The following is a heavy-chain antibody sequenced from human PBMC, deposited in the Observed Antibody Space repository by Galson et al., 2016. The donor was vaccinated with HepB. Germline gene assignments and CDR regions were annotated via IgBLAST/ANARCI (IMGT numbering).Heavy chain of an antibody. V-gene: IGHV3-23*01. Sequence: SLTLSRPAYGFAFRVHGMTRLRQAPRKALEWAAVISTSRRSTDYADPLKPRFTISRDNTKNTLYLQMNSRRAEDTAVYYCAKGTTDPGDDWGQRIVVTVSS. CDR3: AKGTTDPGDD. D-gene: IGHD4-11*01. J-gene: IGHJ4*02. CDR1: GFAFRVHG. CDR2: ISTSRRST.